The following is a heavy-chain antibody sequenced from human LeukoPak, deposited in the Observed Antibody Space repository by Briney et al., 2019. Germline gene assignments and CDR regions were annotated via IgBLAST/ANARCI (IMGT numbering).Heavy chain of an antibody. CDR2: FDPEDGET. CDR3: ATPPMIAVAGTPRAFDI. J-gene: IGHJ3*02. Sequence: GASVKVSCKVSGYTLTELSMHWVRQAPGKGLEWMGGFDPEDGETIYAQKFQGRVTMTEDTSTDTAYMELSSLRSEDTAVYYCATPPMIAVAGTPRAFDIWGQGTMVTVSS. D-gene: IGHD6-19*01. CDR1: GYTLTELS. V-gene: IGHV1-24*01.